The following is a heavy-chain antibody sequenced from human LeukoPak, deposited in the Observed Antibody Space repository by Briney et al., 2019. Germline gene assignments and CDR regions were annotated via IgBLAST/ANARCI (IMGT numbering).Heavy chain of an antibody. CDR2: ISSSSSYM. CDR1: GFTFSSYS. D-gene: IGHD2-2*01. Sequence: GGSLRLSCAASGFTFSSYSMNWVRQAPGKGLEWVSSISSSSSYMYYADSVKGRFTISRDNAKNSLYLQMNSLRAEDTAVYYCASVRYCSSTSCLEGALDPWGQGTLVTVSS. V-gene: IGHV3-21*01. J-gene: IGHJ5*02. CDR3: ASVRYCSSTSCLEGALDP.